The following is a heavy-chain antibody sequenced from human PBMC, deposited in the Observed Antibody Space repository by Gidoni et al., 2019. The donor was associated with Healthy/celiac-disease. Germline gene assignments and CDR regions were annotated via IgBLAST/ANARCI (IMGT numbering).Heavy chain of an antibody. V-gene: IGHV3-66*01. J-gene: IGHJ5*02. Sequence: TISRDNSKNTLYLQMNSLRAEDTAVYYCARSYPDGYNYTWGQGTLVTVSS. D-gene: IGHD5-12*01. CDR3: ARSYPDGYNYT.